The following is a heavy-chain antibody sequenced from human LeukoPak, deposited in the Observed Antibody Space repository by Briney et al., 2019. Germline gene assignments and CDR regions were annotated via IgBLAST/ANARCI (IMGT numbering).Heavy chain of an antibody. CDR1: GGSISSYY. D-gene: IGHD1-26*01. J-gene: IGHJ4*02. CDR3: ARLRELRY. V-gene: IGHV4-59*08. CDR2: IYYSGST. Sequence: SETLSLTCTVSGGSISSYYWSWIRQPPGKGLEWIGYIYYSGSTNYNPSLKSRVTTSVDTSKNQFSLKLSSVTAADTAVYYCARLRELRYWGQGTLVTVSS.